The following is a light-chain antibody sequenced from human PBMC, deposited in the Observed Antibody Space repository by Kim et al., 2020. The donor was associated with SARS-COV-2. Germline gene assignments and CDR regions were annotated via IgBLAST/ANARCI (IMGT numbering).Light chain of an antibody. CDR2: DAS. CDR1: QSVCSY. Sequence: EIVLTQSPATLSLSPGERATLSCWASQSVCSYLAWYQQKPGQAPRLLIYDASNRATGIPARFSGSGSGTDFTLTIGSLEPEDFAVYYCQQRGNWPLTFGGRTKVDIK. V-gene: IGKV3-11*01. CDR3: QQRGNWPLT. J-gene: IGKJ4*01.